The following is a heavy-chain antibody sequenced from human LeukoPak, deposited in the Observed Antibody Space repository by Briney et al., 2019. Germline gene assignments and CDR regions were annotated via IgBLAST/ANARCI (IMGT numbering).Heavy chain of an antibody. J-gene: IGHJ4*02. D-gene: IGHD4-17*01. Sequence: PGESLRLSCAASGFTFSSYVMTWVRQAPGEGLEWVSSISASGYRTYYADSVKGRFTISRDNSKNTLYVQMNSLSAEDTAVYYCAKAKGNGDTQGISYFDHWGQGALVTVSS. CDR1: GFTFSSYV. CDR2: ISASGYRT. V-gene: IGHV3-23*01. CDR3: AKAKGNGDTQGISYFDH.